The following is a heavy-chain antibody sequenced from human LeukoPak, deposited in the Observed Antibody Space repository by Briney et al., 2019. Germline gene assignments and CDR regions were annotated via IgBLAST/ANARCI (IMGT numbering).Heavy chain of an antibody. Sequence: SQTLSLTCAVSGGSISSGGYSWSWIRQPPGKGLECIVCIYHSGSTYYTPSLKSRVTISVDRSKNQFSLKLSSVTAADTAVYYWARSSIVPIPRFDYWGQGTLVTVSS. CDR3: ARSSIVPIPRFDY. J-gene: IGHJ4*02. D-gene: IGHD2-2*01. CDR1: GGSISSGGYS. V-gene: IGHV4-30-2*01. CDR2: IYHSGST.